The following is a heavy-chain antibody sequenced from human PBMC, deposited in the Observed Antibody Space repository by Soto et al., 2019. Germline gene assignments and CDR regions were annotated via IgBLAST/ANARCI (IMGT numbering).Heavy chain of an antibody. D-gene: IGHD2-2*01. CDR3: ARDPGIVVVPAATQGGSYYYYYGMDV. Sequence: ASVKVSCKASGQTFTNYGISWVRQAPGQGLEWMGWISAYNGNTNYAQKLQGRVTMTTDTSTSTAYMELRSLRSDDTAVYYCARDPGIVVVPAATQGGSYYYYYGMDVWGQGTTVTVSS. CDR2: ISAYNGNT. V-gene: IGHV1-18*01. CDR1: GQTFTNYG. J-gene: IGHJ6*02.